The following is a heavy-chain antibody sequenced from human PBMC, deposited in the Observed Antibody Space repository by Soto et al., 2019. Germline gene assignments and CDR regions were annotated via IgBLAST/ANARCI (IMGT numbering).Heavy chain of an antibody. Sequence: QLQLQESGPGLVKPSETLSLTCTVSGGSISSSSYYWGWIRQPPGKGLEWIGSIYYSGSTYYNPSLKSRVTISVDPSKNQFSLKLSSVTAADTAVYYCARLFRRTNSRGVVPNFDYWGQGTLVTVSS. D-gene: IGHD3-3*01. CDR2: IYYSGST. J-gene: IGHJ4*02. CDR1: GGSISSSSYY. CDR3: ARLFRRTNSRGVVPNFDY. V-gene: IGHV4-39*01.